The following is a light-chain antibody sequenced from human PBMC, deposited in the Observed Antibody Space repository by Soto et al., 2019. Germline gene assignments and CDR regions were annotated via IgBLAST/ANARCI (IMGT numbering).Light chain of an antibody. J-gene: IGKJ4*01. CDR2: EES. Sequence: DIHLTQSPSFLSASVGRRVSITCRPSQAVPNNMAWYQQKPGKPPKLLIYEESTLHSGVPSRFSGRKSGTQFTLTIDSLQPEDFATYYCQQVKTYPRTFGGGTKVDIK. CDR1: QAVPNN. V-gene: IGKV1-9*01. CDR3: QQVKTYPRT.